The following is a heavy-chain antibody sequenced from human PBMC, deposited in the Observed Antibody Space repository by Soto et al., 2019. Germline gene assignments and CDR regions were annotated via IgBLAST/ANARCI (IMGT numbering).Heavy chain of an antibody. J-gene: IGHJ4*02. CDR3: ARGTTTVTTFDY. CDR1: GGSISSGGYY. Sequence: SETLSLTCTVSGGSISSGGYYWSWIRQHPGKGLEWIGYIYYSGSTYYNPSLKSRVTISVDTSKNQFSLKLSSVTAADTAVYYCARGTTTVTTFDYWGQGTLVTVSS. CDR2: IYYSGST. V-gene: IGHV4-31*03. D-gene: IGHD4-17*01.